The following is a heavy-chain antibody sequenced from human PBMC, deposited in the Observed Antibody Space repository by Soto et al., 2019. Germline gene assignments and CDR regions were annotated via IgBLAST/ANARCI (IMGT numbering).Heavy chain of an antibody. D-gene: IGHD6-19*01. Sequence: EVQLVQSGAEVKKPGESLRISCKGTGYSFTDYWITWVRQMPGKGLEWMGRIDPSDSYTNYSPSLQGHVTISTDKSISTAYLQWSSLKASDTAMYYCAIPIAVSGTGYYYFDYWGQGTLVTVSS. J-gene: IGHJ4*02. CDR3: AIPIAVSGTGYYYFDY. V-gene: IGHV5-10-1*01. CDR1: GYSFTDYW. CDR2: IDPSDSYT.